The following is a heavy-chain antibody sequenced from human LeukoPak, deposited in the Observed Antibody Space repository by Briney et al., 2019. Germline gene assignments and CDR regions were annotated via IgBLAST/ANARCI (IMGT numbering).Heavy chain of an antibody. CDR2: IYHSGST. CDR1: GYSISSGYY. J-gene: IGHJ4*02. V-gene: IGHV4-38-2*02. Sequence: PSETLSLTCTVSGYSISSGYYWGWIRQPPGQGLEWIGSIYHSGSTYYNPSLKSRVTISVDTSKNQFSLKLSSVTAADTAVYYCARDLAAAGTSYFDYWGQGTLVTVSS. CDR3: ARDLAAAGTSYFDY. D-gene: IGHD6-13*01.